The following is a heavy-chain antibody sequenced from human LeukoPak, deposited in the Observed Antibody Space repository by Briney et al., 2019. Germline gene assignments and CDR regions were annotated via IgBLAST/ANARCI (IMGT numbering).Heavy chain of an antibody. V-gene: IGHV3-21*01. Sequence: GGSLRLSCAASGFTFSSYSMNWVRQAPGKGLEWVSSISISSSYIYYADFVNDSFTISRDNAKNSLYLQMNSLRAEDTAVYYCARDIAYCGGDCYSTAGEIDIWGQGTMVTVSS. J-gene: IGHJ3*02. CDR1: GFTFSSYS. D-gene: IGHD2-21*02. CDR3: ARDIAYCGGDCYSTAGEIDI. CDR2: ISISSSYI.